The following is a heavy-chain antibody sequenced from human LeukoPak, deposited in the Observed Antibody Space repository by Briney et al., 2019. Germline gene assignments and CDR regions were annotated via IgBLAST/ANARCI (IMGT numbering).Heavy chain of an antibody. Sequence: GGSLRLSCAASGFTFSSYSMNWVRQAPGKGLEWVSYISSSSSTIYYADSVKGRFTISRDNAKNSLYLQMNSLRAEDTAVYYCARIEDYGDYYFDYWDQGTLVTVSS. CDR2: ISSSSSTI. CDR1: GFTFSSYS. CDR3: ARIEDYGDYYFDY. D-gene: IGHD4-17*01. V-gene: IGHV3-48*01. J-gene: IGHJ4*02.